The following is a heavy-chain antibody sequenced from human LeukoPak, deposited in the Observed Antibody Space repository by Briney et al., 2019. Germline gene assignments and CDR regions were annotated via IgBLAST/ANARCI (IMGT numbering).Heavy chain of an antibody. CDR1: GGSFSGYY. D-gene: IGHD3-10*01. CDR3: ATFLPISGLFGY. CDR2: INHSGST. V-gene: IGHV4-34*01. J-gene: IGHJ4*02. Sequence: SETLSLTCAVYGGSFSGYYWSWIRQPPGKGLEWIGEINHSGSTNYNPSLESRVTISVDTSKNQFPLKLSSVTAADTAVYYCATFLPISGLFGYWGQGTLVTVSS.